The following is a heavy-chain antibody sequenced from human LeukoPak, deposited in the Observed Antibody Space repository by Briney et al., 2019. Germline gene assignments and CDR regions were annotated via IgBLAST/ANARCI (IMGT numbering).Heavy chain of an antibody. Sequence: PSETLSLTCAVYGGSFSGYYWSWIRQPPGKGLEWIGEINHSGSTNYNPSLKSRVTISVDTSKNQFSLKLSSVTAADTAVYYCARSPGGWLLGFYFDYWGQGTLVTVSS. CDR1: GGSFSGYY. J-gene: IGHJ4*02. CDR3: ARSPGGWLLGFYFDY. V-gene: IGHV4-34*01. CDR2: INHSGST. D-gene: IGHD2-15*01.